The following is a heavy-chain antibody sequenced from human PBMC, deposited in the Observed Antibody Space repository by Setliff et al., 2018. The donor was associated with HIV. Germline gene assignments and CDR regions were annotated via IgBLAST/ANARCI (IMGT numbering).Heavy chain of an antibody. Sequence: ASETLSLTCDVSGFSIRSGHYWAWIRQPPGKGLEWIGSIYYTGSTYYYPSLKNRVTISVDTSKNQFSLKLSSVAAADTAVYYCARRIDNSGSLPAKNWFDTWGQGRLVTVSS. V-gene: IGHV4-38-2*01. J-gene: IGHJ5*02. CDR3: ARRIDNSGSLPAKNWFDT. D-gene: IGHD3-10*01. CDR1: GFSIRSGHY. CDR2: IYYTGST.